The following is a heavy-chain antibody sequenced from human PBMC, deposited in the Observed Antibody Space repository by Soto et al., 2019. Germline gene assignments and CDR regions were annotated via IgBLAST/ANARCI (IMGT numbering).Heavy chain of an antibody. J-gene: IGHJ4*02. Sequence: QIQLVQSGGKVEKPGASVEVSCKASGYMFTSYGISWVRQAPGQGLEWMAWISAYNGNKKYAQKFQGRVTMTTDTSTSTVSMELQNLRSDDTAIYYCARTGGGMAARPLDYWGQGTLVTVSS. D-gene: IGHD6-6*01. CDR1: GYMFTSYG. CDR2: ISAYNGNK. CDR3: ARTGGGMAARPLDY. V-gene: IGHV1-18*04.